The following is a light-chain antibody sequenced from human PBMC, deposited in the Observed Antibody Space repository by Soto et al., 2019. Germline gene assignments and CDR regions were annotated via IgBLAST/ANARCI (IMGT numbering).Light chain of an antibody. Sequence: QSALTQPRSVSGSPGQSVTISCTGTSSDVGGYNYVSWYQQHVGRAPKLMIHDVNKRPSGVPDRFSGSKSGNTASLTISGLQAEDEADYYCCSYAGSYIFVFGGGTKLTVL. CDR1: SSDVGGYNY. CDR2: DVN. J-gene: IGLJ2*01. V-gene: IGLV2-11*01. CDR3: CSYAGSYIFV.